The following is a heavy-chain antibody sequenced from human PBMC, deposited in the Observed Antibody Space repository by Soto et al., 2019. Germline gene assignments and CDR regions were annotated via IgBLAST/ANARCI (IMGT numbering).Heavy chain of an antibody. V-gene: IGHV3-30-3*01. CDR2: ISYDGSSR. D-gene: IGHD4-17*01. Sequence: QVQLVESGGGVVQPGRSLRLSCAASGFTFSSYAMHWVRQAPGKGLEWVAIISYDGSSRYYADSVKGRFTISRDNSKNTLYLQMNSLRAEDTAVYYCARTPYYGDFAEYWGQGTLVTVSS. CDR1: GFTFSSYA. CDR3: ARTPYYGDFAEY. J-gene: IGHJ4*02.